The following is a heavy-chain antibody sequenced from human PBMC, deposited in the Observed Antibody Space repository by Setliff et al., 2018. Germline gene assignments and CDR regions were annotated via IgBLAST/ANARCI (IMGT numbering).Heavy chain of an antibody. J-gene: IGHJ4*02. CDR2: ISPYSGNT. CDR3: SRLVRYCTTTTCQRASGDDY. D-gene: IGHD2-8*01. CDR1: GYTFTNYG. V-gene: IGHV1-18*01. Sequence: ASVKVSCKASGYTFTNYGVTWVRQALGQGLEWMGWISPYSGNTYYAPELQGRVTLTTDTSTTTAYLELRSLTSDDTAVYYCSRLVRYCTTTTCQRASGDDYWGQGTLVTVSS.